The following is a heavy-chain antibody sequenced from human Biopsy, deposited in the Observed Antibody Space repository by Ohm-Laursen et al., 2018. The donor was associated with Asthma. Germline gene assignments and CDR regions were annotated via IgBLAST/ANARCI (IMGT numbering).Heavy chain of an antibody. J-gene: IGHJ5*02. V-gene: IGHV4-31*03. CDR3: ARTTYGHDGFDP. CDR1: GRSIYIGDYY. CDR2: IYYSGST. Sequence: SDTLSLTCTVSGRSIYIGDYYWSWIRQHPVKGLEWIGHIYYSGSTYYNPSLKSRVSISLDTSKNQFSLSLTSVTAADTAVYYCARTTYGHDGFDPWGQGTLVTVSS. D-gene: IGHD4-17*01.